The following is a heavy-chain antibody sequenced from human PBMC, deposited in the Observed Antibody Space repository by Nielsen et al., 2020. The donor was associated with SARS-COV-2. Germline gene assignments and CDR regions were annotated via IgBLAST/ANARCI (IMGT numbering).Heavy chain of an antibody. V-gene: IGHV5-51*01. CDR2: MYPVDSET. D-gene: IGHD3-10*01. Sequence: GESLKISCKGSGYSFTSYWLGWVRQMPGKGLEWMGVMYPVDSETRYSPSFQGQVTMSADKSITTAYLQWGSLKASDTAMYYCARGNHYWYFDLWGRGTQVTVSS. J-gene: IGHJ2*01. CDR1: GYSFTSYW. CDR3: ARGNHYWYFDL.